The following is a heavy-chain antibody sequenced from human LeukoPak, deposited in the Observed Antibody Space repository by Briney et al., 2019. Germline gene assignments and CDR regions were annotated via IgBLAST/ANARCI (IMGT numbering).Heavy chain of an antibody. V-gene: IGHV3-23*01. J-gene: IGHJ5*02. CDR1: GFTFSSYS. D-gene: IGHD5-12*01. CDR3: AKALSVATKFDP. Sequence: GGSLRLSCAASGFTFSSYSMNWVRQAPGKGLEWVSAISGSGGSTYYADSVKGRFTISRDNSKNTLYLQMNSLRAEDTAVYYCAKALSVATKFDPWGQGTLVTVSS. CDR2: ISGSGGST.